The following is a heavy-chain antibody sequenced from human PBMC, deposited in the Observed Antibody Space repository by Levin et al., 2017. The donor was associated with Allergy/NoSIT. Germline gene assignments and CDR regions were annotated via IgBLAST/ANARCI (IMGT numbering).Heavy chain of an antibody. CDR1: GFSLSTVAVA. J-gene: IGHJ4*02. CDR2: IYGNDDK. D-gene: IGHD2-2*01. Sequence: KVSGPTLVKPTQTLTLTCSFSGFSLSTVAVAVGWIRQPPGKALEWLALIYGNDDKRYSPSLKSRLTITKDTSRNQVVLTMTNVDPVDTGTYYCAQRQWSTYGYWGQGILVTVSS. V-gene: IGHV2-5*01. CDR3: AQRQWSTYGY.